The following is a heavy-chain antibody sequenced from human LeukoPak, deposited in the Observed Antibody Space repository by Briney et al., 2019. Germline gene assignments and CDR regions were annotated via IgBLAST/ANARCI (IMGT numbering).Heavy chain of an antibody. CDR3: ARDLDHVVGIYGGDLDY. V-gene: IGHV1-69*04. CDR1: GGTFSSYA. CDR2: IIPILGIA. J-gene: IGHJ4*02. D-gene: IGHD4-23*01. Sequence: GASVKVSCKASGGTFSSYAISWVRQAPGQGLEWMGRIIPILGIANYAQKFQGRVTITADKSTSTAYMELSSLRSEDTAVYYCARDLDHVVGIYGGDLDYWGQGTLVTVSS.